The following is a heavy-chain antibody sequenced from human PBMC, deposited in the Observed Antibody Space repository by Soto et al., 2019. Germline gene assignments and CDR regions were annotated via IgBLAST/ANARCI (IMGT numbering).Heavy chain of an antibody. CDR1: GGSISNYY. V-gene: IGHV4-59*01. J-gene: IGHJ5*02. Sequence: QVQLQESGPGLVKPSETLSLTCTVSGGSISNYYWSWIRQPPGKGLEWIGHIYNSESTNYNPSLKSRVTISVDTSKNQFSLKLSSVTAADPAVYYCARGLMLRYTDWLDPWGQGTLVTVSS. CDR2: IYNSEST. CDR3: ARGLMLRYTDWLDP. D-gene: IGHD3-9*01.